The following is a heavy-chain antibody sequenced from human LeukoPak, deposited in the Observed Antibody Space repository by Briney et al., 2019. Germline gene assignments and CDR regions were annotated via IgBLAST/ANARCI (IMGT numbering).Heavy chain of an antibody. D-gene: IGHD2-15*01. Sequence: GGSLRLSCAASGFTFSSYWMSWVRQPPGKGLEWVANINQDGSDKYYVESVKGRFTISRDNAKNSLYLQMNSLRAEDTAVYYCARDLGSWLGGPFDYWGQGTLVTVSS. V-gene: IGHV3-7*01. J-gene: IGHJ4*02. CDR1: GFTFSSYW. CDR2: INQDGSDK. CDR3: ARDLGSWLGGPFDY.